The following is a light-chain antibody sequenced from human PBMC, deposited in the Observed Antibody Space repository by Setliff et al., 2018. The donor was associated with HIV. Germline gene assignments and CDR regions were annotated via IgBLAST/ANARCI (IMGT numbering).Light chain of an antibody. CDR3: SSYTSSSTLI. CDR2: EVS. CDR1: SSDVGGYNY. V-gene: IGLV2-14*01. Sequence: ALTQPASVSGSPGQSITISCTGTSSDVGGYNYVSWYQQHPGKAPKLMIYEVSNRPSGVSNRFSGSKSGNTASLTISGLQAEDEADYYCSSYTSSSTLIFGTGTKVTVL. J-gene: IGLJ1*01.